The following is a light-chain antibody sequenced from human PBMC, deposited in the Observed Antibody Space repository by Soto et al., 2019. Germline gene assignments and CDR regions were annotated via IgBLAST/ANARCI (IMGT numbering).Light chain of an antibody. J-gene: IGKJ5*01. V-gene: IGKV3-20*01. CDR1: QSVTASY. Sequence: DIVLTQSPGTLSLSPGERATLSCRASQSVTASYLGWYQQKPGQAPRLLSYGVSSRATGIPDRFSGSGSGTDFTLTINRLEPEEFGVYYCQQYGSSRGVTFGQGTRLEIK. CDR3: QQYGSSRGVT. CDR2: GVS.